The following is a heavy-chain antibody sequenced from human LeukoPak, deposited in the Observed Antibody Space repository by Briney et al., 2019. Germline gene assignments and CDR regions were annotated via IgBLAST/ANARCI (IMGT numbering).Heavy chain of an antibody. Sequence: SETLSLTCTVSGGSISSYYWSWIRQPAGKGLEWIGRIYTSGSTNYNPSLKSRVTMSVDTSKNQFSLKLSSVTAADTAVYYCARGWDILTSGTSGEASYYFDYWGQGTLVTVSS. D-gene: IGHD3-9*01. CDR3: ARGWDILTSGTSGEASYYFDY. V-gene: IGHV4-4*07. CDR2: IYTSGST. J-gene: IGHJ4*02. CDR1: GGSISSYY.